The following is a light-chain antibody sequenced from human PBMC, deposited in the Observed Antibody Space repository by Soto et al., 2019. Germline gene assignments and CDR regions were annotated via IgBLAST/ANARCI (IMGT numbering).Light chain of an antibody. CDR2: EAT. J-gene: IGLJ3*02. Sequence: QSALSQPAFVSGSPGQSITIPCTGSSSDVGSNNLVSWYQQHPGKAPKVMIYEATKRPSGVSNRFSGSKSGNTASLTISGLQAEDEADYYCCSYANIYIWVFGGGTKLTVL. V-gene: IGLV2-23*01. CDR1: SSDVGSNNL. CDR3: CSYANIYIWV.